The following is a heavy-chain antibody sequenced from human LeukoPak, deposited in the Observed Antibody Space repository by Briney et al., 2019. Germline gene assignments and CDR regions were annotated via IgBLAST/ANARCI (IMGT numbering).Heavy chain of an antibody. J-gene: IGHJ4*02. D-gene: IGHD2-2*01. CDR3: ATGCVGSPNCQTTGYDH. V-gene: IGHV3-23*01. CDR1: GFTSSIYA. Sequence: GGSPRLSCAASGFTSSIYAMNWVLQAPGEGLEGGSGISDSGRNTYYSDSVKGRFTISRDNSESTVYLQMNSLTDEDTAQYYGATGCVGSPNCQTTGYDHWGQGTMVTVSS. CDR2: ISDSGRNT.